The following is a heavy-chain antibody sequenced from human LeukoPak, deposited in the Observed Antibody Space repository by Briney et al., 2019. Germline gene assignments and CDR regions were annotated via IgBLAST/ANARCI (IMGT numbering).Heavy chain of an antibody. J-gene: IGHJ4*02. CDR1: GFTFSSYE. Sequence: GGSLRLSCAASGFTFSSYEMNWVRQAPGKGLEGVSYISGSGSTKYYADSVKGRFTISRDNAKNSLYLQTNSLRAEDTAVYYCARKGSSWYYFDYWGQGTLVTVSS. D-gene: IGHD6-13*01. CDR2: ISGSGSTK. CDR3: ARKGSSWYYFDY. V-gene: IGHV3-48*03.